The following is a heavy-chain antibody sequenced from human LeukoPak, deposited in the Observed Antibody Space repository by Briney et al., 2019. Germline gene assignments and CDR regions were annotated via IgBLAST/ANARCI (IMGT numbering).Heavy chain of an antibody. V-gene: IGHV3-23*01. CDR3: AKDQSSWNRILNFDY. CDR1: GFTFSSYA. J-gene: IGHJ4*02. D-gene: IGHD1-1*01. CDR2: ISGSGGST. Sequence: GGSLRLSCAASGFTFSSYAMSWVRQAPGKGLEWVSAISGSGGSTYYADSVKGRFTISRDNSKNTLYLQMNSLRAEDTAVYHCAKDQSSWNRILNFDYWGQGTLVTVSS.